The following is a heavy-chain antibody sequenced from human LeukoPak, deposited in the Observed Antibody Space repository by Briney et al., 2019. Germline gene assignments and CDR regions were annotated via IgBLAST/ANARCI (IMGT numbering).Heavy chain of an antibody. CDR2: IYYSGST. J-gene: IGHJ4*02. V-gene: IGHV4-59*04. Sequence: PSETLSLTCTVSGGSVSSYYWSWIRQPPGKGLEWIGYIYYSGSTYYNPSLKSRVTISVDTSKNQFSLKLSSVTAADTAVYYCARLSTVKSDYWGQGTLVTVSS. CDR3: ARLSTVKSDY. CDR1: GGSVSSYY. D-gene: IGHD4-11*01.